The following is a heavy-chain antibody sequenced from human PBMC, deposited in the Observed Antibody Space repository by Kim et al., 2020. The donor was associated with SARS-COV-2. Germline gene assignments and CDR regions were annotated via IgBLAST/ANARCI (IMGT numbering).Heavy chain of an antibody. CDR3: ARVRLLLPIDYYYGMDV. D-gene: IGHD3-22*01. Sequence: RRSRVTISVDTSKNQFSLKPSSVTAADTAVYYCARVRLLLPIDYYYGMDVWGQGTTVTVSS. J-gene: IGHJ6*02. V-gene: IGHV4-34*01.